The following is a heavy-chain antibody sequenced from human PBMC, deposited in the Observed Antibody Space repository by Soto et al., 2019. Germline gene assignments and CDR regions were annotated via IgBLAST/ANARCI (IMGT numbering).Heavy chain of an antibody. D-gene: IGHD6-13*01. CDR3: ARLRQQQQKWNDY. CDR1: GGTFSSYT. J-gene: IGHJ4*02. Sequence: SVKVSCKASGGTFSSYTISWVRQAPGQGLEWMGRIIPILGIANYAQKFQGRVTITADKSTSTAYMELSSLRSEDTAVYYCARLRQQQQKWNDYWGQGTLVTVSS. V-gene: IGHV1-69*02. CDR2: IIPILGIA.